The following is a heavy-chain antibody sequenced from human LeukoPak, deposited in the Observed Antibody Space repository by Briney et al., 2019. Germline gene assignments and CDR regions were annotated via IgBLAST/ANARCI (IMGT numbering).Heavy chain of an antibody. V-gene: IGHV4-61*08. J-gene: IGHJ5*02. D-gene: IGHD1-1*01. CDR3: ARGSGTRDWFDP. CDR2: IYYSGST. Sequence: SETLSLTCTVSGGYISSGGYYWSWIRQPPGNGLEWIGYIYYSGSTNYNPSLKSRVTISVDTSKNQFSLKLSSVTAADTAVYYCARGSGTRDWFDPWGQETLVTVSS. CDR1: GGYISSGGYY.